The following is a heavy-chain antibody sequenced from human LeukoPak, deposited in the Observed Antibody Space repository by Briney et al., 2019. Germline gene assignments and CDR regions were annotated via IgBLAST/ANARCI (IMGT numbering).Heavy chain of an antibody. CDR2: INHSGST. Sequence: KSSETLSLTCAVYGGSFSGYYWSWIRQPPGKGLEWIGEINHSGSTNYNPSLKSRVTISVATSKNQFSLKLTSVTAADTAVYYCAKAWDTVMVNIVYWGQGTLVTVS. D-gene: IGHD5-18*01. V-gene: IGHV4-34*01. CDR1: GGSFSGYY. CDR3: AKAWDTVMVNIVY. J-gene: IGHJ4*02.